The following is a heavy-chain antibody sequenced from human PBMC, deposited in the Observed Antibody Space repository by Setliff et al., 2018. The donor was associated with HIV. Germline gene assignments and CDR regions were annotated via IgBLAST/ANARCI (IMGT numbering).Heavy chain of an antibody. V-gene: IGHV1-46*01. CDR3: ARTSSALTTRGEYYFDY. D-gene: IGHD4-4*01. CDR2: INPNGGST. CDR1: GYTFTSYY. J-gene: IGHJ4*02. Sequence: GASVKVSCKASGYTFTSYYVHFVRQAPGQGPEWMGIINPNGGSTNYAQKFEGRVAMTADTSTSTVYMEVNSLRSEDTAVYFCARTSSALTTRGEYYFDYWGQGTLVTVSS.